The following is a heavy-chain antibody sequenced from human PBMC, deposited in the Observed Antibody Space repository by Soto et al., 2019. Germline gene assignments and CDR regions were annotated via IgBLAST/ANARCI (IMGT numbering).Heavy chain of an antibody. CDR1: GYTFTSYD. CDR2: MNPNSGNT. D-gene: IGHD3-9*01. CDR3: ASRKRYFDWLFQNDAFDI. V-gene: IGHV1-8*01. Sequence: ASVKVSCKASGYTFTSYDINWVRQATGQGLEWMGWMNPNSGNTGYAQKFQGRVTMTRNTSISTAYMKLSSLRSEDTAVYYCASRKRYFDWLFQNDAFDIWGQGTMVTVSS. J-gene: IGHJ3*02.